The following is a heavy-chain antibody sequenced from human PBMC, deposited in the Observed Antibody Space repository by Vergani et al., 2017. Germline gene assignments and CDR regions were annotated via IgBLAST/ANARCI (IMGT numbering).Heavy chain of an antibody. D-gene: IGHD3-3*01. CDR3: VREETFYDSVSDYLAGYFDH. Sequence: VRLVESGGGVVQPGRSLRLSCETSGFIFSDYNLNWVRQAPGSGLEWVASISGRSSYVNYAVSVKGRFTISRDNAKNSLFLQMNSLRAEDTAVYYCVREETFYDSVSDYLAGYFDHWGQGALVTVSS. CDR1: GFIFSDYN. V-gene: IGHV3-21*06. J-gene: IGHJ4*02. CDR2: ISGRSSYV.